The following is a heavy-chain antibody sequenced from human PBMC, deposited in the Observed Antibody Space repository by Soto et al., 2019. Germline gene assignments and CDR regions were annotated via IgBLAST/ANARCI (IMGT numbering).Heavy chain of an antibody. D-gene: IGHD2-2*01. CDR3: AVDCSSTSCYSAPANYYYYGMDV. CDR1: GGTFSSYA. CDR2: IIPIFGTA. J-gene: IGHJ6*02. Sequence: GASVKVSCKASGGTFSSYAISWVRQAPGQGLEWMGGIIPIFGTANYAQKFQGRVTITADESTSTAYMELSSLRSEDTAVYYCAVDCSSTSCYSAPANYYYYGMDVWGQGTTVTVSS. V-gene: IGHV1-69*13.